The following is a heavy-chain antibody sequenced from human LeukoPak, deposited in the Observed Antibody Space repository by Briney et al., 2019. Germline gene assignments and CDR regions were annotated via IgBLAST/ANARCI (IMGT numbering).Heavy chain of an antibody. D-gene: IGHD3-10*01. CDR3: AKDQSYYNWFDP. J-gene: IGHJ5*02. CDR2: IDADGAAT. Sequence: TGGSLRPSCAASGFPFTSYAMTWVRHSPGKGLEWVASIDADGAATFYADSVKGRFSISRDNAKNTVGLQMHSLTAEGSAVYYCAKDQSYYNWFDPRGQGTLVTVSS. V-gene: IGHV3-23*01. CDR1: GFPFTSYA.